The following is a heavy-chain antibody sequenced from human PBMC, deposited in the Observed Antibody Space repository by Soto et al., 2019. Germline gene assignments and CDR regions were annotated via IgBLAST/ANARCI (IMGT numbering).Heavy chain of an antibody. Sequence: EVQLLESGGGLVQPGGSLRLSCAASGFTFSSYAMSWVRQAPGKGLEWVSAISGSGGSTYYADSVKGRFTISRDNSKNTLYLQMNSLRAEDTAVYYCAKHVSNTMVRGPDAFDIWGQGTMVTVSS. V-gene: IGHV3-23*01. D-gene: IGHD3-10*01. CDR1: GFTFSSYA. J-gene: IGHJ3*02. CDR3: AKHVSNTMVRGPDAFDI. CDR2: ISGSGGST.